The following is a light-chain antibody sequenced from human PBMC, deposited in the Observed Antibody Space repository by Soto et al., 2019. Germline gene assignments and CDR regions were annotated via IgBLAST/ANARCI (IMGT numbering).Light chain of an antibody. CDR3: QQYGSSLWT. CDR1: QSVTGTY. J-gene: IGKJ1*01. Sequence: EIVLTQSPGTLSLSPGERATLSCRASQSVTGTYLAWYQQKPGQAPRLLIYGESIRATGIPDRFSGSGSGTDFTLTISRLEPEDFAVYYCQQYGSSLWTFGQGPKVE. CDR2: GES. V-gene: IGKV3-20*01.